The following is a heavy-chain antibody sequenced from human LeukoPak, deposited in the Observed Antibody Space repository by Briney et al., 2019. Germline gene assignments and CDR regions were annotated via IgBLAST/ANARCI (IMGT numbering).Heavy chain of an antibody. CDR2: IRYDGSNK. V-gene: IGHV3-30*02. CDR1: GFTFSSYG. D-gene: IGHD2-2*01. J-gene: IGHJ4*02. Sequence: PGGSLRLSCAASGFTFSSYGMHWVRQAPGKGLEWVAFIRYDGSNKYYADSVKGRYTISRDNSKNTLYLQMNSLRAEDTAVYYCAKDKSSGYQPLLFDYWGQGTLVTVSS. CDR3: AKDKSSGYQPLLFDY.